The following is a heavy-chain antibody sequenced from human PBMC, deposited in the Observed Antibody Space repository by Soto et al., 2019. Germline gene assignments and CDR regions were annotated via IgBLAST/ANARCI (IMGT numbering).Heavy chain of an antibody. J-gene: IGHJ6*02. Sequence: PGGSLRLSCAASGFTFSSYAMSWVRQAPGKGLEWVSGISGSGGSTYYADSVKGRFTISRDNSKNTLYLQMKSLRAEDTAVYYCAKDRGYYDTSGPQVDVWGQGTTVTVSS. CDR3: AKDRGYYDTSGPQVDV. D-gene: IGHD3-22*01. CDR2: ISGSGGST. V-gene: IGHV3-23*01. CDR1: GFTFSSYA.